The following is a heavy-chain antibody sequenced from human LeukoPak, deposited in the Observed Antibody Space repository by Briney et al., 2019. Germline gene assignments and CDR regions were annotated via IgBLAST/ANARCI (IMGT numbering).Heavy chain of an antibody. CDR1: GFTFSSYG. CDR3: AKALSAWELLANY. V-gene: IGHV3-30*02. J-gene: IGHJ4*02. D-gene: IGHD1-26*01. Sequence: GGSLRLSCAATGFTFSSYGMHWVRQAPGKGLEWVAFIRYDGSNKYYADSVKGRFTISRDNSKNTLYLQMNSLRAEDTAVYYCAKALSAWELLANYWGQGTLATVSS. CDR2: IRYDGSNK.